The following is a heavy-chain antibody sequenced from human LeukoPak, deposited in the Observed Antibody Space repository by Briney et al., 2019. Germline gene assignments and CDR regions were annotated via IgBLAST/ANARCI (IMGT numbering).Heavy chain of an antibody. CDR1: GFTFSSYS. V-gene: IGHV3-48*01. J-gene: IGHJ6*03. CDR3: ARVIGDDGPVHYYMDV. D-gene: IGHD7-27*01. CDR2: ISSSSTK. Sequence: GGSLRLSCAASGFTFSSYSMNWVRQAPGKGLEWVSYISSSSTKYYADSVKGRFTISRDNSKNTLYLQMNSLRAEDTAVYYCARVIGDDGPVHYYMDVWGKGTTVTVSS.